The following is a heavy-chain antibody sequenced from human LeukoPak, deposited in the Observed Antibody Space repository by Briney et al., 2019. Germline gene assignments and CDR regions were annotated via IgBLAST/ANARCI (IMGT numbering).Heavy chain of an antibody. V-gene: IGHV3-23*01. CDR3: AKTPGGYYDILTGYYPFDY. CDR1: GFTFSSYA. CDR2: ISGSGSST. Sequence: SGGSLRLSCAASGFTFSSYAMSWIRQAPGKGLEWVSVISGSGSSTYYADSVKGRFTISRDNSKNTLYLQMNSLRVEGTAVYYCAKTPGGYYDILTGYYPFDYWGQGTLVTVSS. J-gene: IGHJ4*02. D-gene: IGHD3-9*01.